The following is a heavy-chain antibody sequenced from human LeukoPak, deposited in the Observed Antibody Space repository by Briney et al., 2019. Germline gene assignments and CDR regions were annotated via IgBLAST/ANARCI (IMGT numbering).Heavy chain of an antibody. Sequence: SETLSLTCAVYGGSFSGYYWSWIRQPPGKGLEWIGEINHSGSTNYNPSLKSRVTISVDTSKNQFSLRLSSVTAADTAVYYCARRVPGYSSGWYDGYWGQGTLVTVSS. CDR2: INHSGST. V-gene: IGHV4-34*01. D-gene: IGHD6-19*01. J-gene: IGHJ4*02. CDR1: GGSFSGYY. CDR3: ARRVPGYSSGWYDGY.